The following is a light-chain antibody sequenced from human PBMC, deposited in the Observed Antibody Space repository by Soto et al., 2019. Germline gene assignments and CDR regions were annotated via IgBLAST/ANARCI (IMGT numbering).Light chain of an antibody. CDR2: DAS. J-gene: IGKJ2*01. CDR3: QQRSNWLHVT. CDR1: QSVSSY. Sequence: EIVLTQSPATLSLSPGERATLPCRASQSVSSYLAWYQQKPGQAPRLLIYDASNRATGIPARFSGSGSGTDFTLTISSLEPEDFAVYYCQQRSNWLHVTFGHGTKLEIK. V-gene: IGKV3-11*01.